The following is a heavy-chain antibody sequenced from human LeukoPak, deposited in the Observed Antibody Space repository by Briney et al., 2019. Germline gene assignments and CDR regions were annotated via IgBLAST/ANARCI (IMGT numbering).Heavy chain of an antibody. CDR1: GGSISSYY. V-gene: IGHV4-59*01. CDR3: ARGISSSAYWGSSHWYFDL. Sequence: SETLSLTCTVSGGSISSYYWSWIRQPPGKGLEWIGYISYSGSSIYNPSLKSRVTMSVDTSKNQFSLKLYSVTAADTAVYFCARGISSSAYWGSSHWYFDLWGRGTLVTVSS. CDR2: ISYSGSS. J-gene: IGHJ2*01. D-gene: IGHD3-22*01.